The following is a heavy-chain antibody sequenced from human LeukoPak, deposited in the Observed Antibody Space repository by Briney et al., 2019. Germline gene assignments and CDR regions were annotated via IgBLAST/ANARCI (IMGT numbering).Heavy chain of an antibody. V-gene: IGHV4-39*01. J-gene: IGHJ4*02. D-gene: IGHD3-16*01. CDR3: ARPRQGTLSYVDS. Sequence: SETLSLSCTVSGGSISSGTYYWGWIRQPPGKGLERIGRIYYSRSTYYNPSLKSRVTIFRDTSKNQFSLNLNSVTAADTAVYYCARPRQGTLSYVDSWGQGNLVTVSS. CDR1: GGSISSGTYY. CDR2: IYYSRST.